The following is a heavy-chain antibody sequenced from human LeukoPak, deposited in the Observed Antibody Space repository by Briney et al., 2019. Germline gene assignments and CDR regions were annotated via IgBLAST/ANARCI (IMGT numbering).Heavy chain of an antibody. CDR1: GFTFSSYA. Sequence: GRSLRLSCAASGFTFSSYAMHWVRQAQDKGLDWVTVISYDGSNKYYADSVKGRITSARDNSKNTLYMQMSSLRAEDTAVYYCARGSLGYCDSTSCYTQFDYWGQGTLVTVSS. D-gene: IGHD2-2*02. CDR2: ISYDGSNK. J-gene: IGHJ4*02. CDR3: ARGSLGYCDSTSCYTQFDY. V-gene: IGHV3-30*04.